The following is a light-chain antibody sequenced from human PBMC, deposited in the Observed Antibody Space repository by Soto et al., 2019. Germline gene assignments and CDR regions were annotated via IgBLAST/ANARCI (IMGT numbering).Light chain of an antibody. CDR1: SSNIGSNY. CDR2: RNN. CDR3: AAWDDSLSGSFS. V-gene: IGLV1-47*01. J-gene: IGLJ1*01. Sequence: QSVLTQPPSASGTPGQRVTMSCSGSSSNIGSNYVYWYQQLPGTAPKLLIYRNNQRPSGVPDRFSGSKSGTSASLAISGLRSEDEADYYCAAWDDSLSGSFSFGTGTKVTVL.